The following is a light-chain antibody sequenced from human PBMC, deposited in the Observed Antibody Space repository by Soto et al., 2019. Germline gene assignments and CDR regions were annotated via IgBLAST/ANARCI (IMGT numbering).Light chain of an antibody. V-gene: IGKV1-5*03. CDR1: QSISSW. Sequence: DIQMTQSPSTLSASVGDRVTITCRASQSISSWLAWYQQKPGKAPNLLIYKASSLESVVPSRFSGSGSGTEFTLTISSLQPDDFANYYCRQYNSYPLTFGGGTKVEIK. CDR2: KAS. CDR3: RQYNSYPLT. J-gene: IGKJ4*01.